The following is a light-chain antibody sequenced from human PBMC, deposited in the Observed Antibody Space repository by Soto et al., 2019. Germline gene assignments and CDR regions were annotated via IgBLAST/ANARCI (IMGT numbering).Light chain of an antibody. J-gene: IGKJ2*02. CDR3: QQRSNWPPLWT. CDR1: QSVSSY. CDR2: HAS. Sequence: EIVLTQSPATLSLPPGERATLSCRASQSVSSYLAWYQQKPGQAPRLLIYHASNRATGIPARFTGSGSGTDFTLTISSLEPEDFAVYYCQQRSNWPPLWTFGQGTKLEIK. V-gene: IGKV3-11*01.